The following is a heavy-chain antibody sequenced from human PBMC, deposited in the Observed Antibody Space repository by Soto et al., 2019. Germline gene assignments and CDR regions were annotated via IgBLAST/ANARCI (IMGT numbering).Heavy chain of an antibody. J-gene: IGHJ3*02. CDR1: GGSISSSDW. Sequence: SETLSLTCAVSGGSISSSDWWSWVRQPPGEGLEWIGEIYHSGSTNYNPSLKSRVTISVDKSKNQFSLKLSSVTAADTAVYYCARGTYYYDSSGYPTSAFDIWGQGTMVTVSS. CDR3: ARGTYYYDSSGYPTSAFDI. CDR2: IYHSGST. D-gene: IGHD3-22*01. V-gene: IGHV4-4*02.